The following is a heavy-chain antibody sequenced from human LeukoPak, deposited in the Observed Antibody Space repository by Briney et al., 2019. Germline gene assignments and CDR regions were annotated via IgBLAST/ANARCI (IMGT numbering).Heavy chain of an antibody. V-gene: IGHV4-59*08. D-gene: IGHD6-13*01. Sequence: SETLSLTCTVSGRSISSYYWSWLRQPPGKGLEWIGYIYYSGSTNYNPSLKSRVTISVDTSKNQFSLKLSSVTAADTAVYYCARHADFEQQLAFDYWRQGTVVTVPS. CDR1: GRSISSYY. CDR3: ARHADFEQQLAFDY. CDR2: IYYSGST. J-gene: IGHJ4*02.